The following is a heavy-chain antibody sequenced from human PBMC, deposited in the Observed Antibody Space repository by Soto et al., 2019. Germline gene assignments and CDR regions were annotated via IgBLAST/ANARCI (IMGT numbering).Heavy chain of an antibody. D-gene: IGHD3-9*01. Sequence: QVQLQESGPGLLKTSETLSLTCTVSGGSITSAGSWWTWIRQHPEKGLEWIGFVYSSGTTYYNPSPPSRGLMAPATSKNPFSLELSAGTAADTARYYCAREYFSNSGSSPRFHPLGQGIPVT. CDR3: AREYFSNSGSSPRFHP. CDR1: GGSITSAGSW. J-gene: IGHJ5*02. V-gene: IGHV4-31*03. CDR2: VYSSGTT.